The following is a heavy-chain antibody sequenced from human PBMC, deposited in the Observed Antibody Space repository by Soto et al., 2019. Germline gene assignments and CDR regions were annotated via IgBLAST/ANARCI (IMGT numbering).Heavy chain of an antibody. D-gene: IGHD2-2*01. V-gene: IGHV4-34*01. CDR2: INHSGST. CDR1: GGSFSGYY. Sequence: QVQLQQWGAGLLKPSETLSLTCAVYGGSFSGYYWSWIRQPPGKGLEWIGEINHSGSTNYNPSLKSRVTISVDMSKNQFSLKLSSVTAADTAVYYCARQPIVVVPAAIDYWGQGTLVTVSS. CDR3: ARQPIVVVPAAIDY. J-gene: IGHJ4*02.